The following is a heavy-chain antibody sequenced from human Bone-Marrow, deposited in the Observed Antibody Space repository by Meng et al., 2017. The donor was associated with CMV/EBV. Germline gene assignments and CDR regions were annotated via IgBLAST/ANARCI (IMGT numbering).Heavy chain of an antibody. J-gene: IGHJ6*02. CDR2: IRYDGSNK. CDR1: GFTFSSYG. V-gene: IGHV3-30*02. Sequence: GESLKISCAASGFTFSSYGMHWVRQAPGKGLEWVAFIRYDGSNKYYADSVKGRFTISRDNSKNTLYLQMNSLRAEDTAVYYCAKDRYRSQLPPCYGMDVWGQGTTITVSS. D-gene: IGHD2-2*01. CDR3: AKDRYRSQLPPCYGMDV.